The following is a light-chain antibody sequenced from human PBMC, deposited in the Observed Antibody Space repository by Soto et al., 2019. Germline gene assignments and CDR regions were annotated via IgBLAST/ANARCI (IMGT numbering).Light chain of an antibody. J-gene: IGLJ2*01. Sequence: QSVLTQPPSVSGAPGQRVTISCTGSSSNIGAGYDVHWYQQLPGTAPKLLIYGNTNRPSGVPDRFSGSKSGTSASLAITGLKTEDEADYYCQSYDSSNQVFGGGTKLTDL. CDR1: SSNIGAGYD. CDR3: QSYDSSNQV. CDR2: GNT. V-gene: IGLV1-40*01.